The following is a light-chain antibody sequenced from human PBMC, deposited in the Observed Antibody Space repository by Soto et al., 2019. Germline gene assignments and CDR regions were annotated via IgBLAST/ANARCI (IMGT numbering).Light chain of an antibody. J-gene: IGKJ5*01. CDR3: QQYNSWTPIT. Sequence: EIVMTQSPATMSVSPGERATLSCRASQSMGSNVAWYQQKPGQAPRLLIYGASTRATGIPARFSGGGSGTEFTLTISSLQSEDFAVYYCQQYNSWTPITFGQGTRLEIK. CDR2: GAS. V-gene: IGKV3-15*01. CDR1: QSMGSN.